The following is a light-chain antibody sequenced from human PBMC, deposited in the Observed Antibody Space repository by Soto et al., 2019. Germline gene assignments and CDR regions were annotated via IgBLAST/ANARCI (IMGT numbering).Light chain of an antibody. CDR2: RAS. Sequence: DIQMTQSPSTLSASVGDRVTITCRSSQSIENWLAWYQQKPGKAPNLLIYRASSLRTGVPSRFSGSGFGTDFTLTTSSLQPEDFATYYCQQYNGYSWAFGQGTKVDIK. CDR3: QQYNGYSWA. CDR1: QSIENW. J-gene: IGKJ1*01. V-gene: IGKV1-5*03.